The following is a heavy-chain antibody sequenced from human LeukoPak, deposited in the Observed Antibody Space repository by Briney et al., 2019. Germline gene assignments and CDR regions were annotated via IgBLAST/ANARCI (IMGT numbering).Heavy chain of an antibody. CDR3: ARGRDGVRGDLHY. CDR1: GGTFSSYA. V-gene: IGHV1-69*13. CDR2: IIPIFGTA. J-gene: IGHJ4*02. D-gene: IGHD3-10*01. Sequence: SVKVSCKASGGTFSSYAISWVRQAPGQGLEWMGGIIPIFGTANYAQKFQGRVTITADESTSTAYMELSSLRSEDTAVYYCARGRDGVRGDLHYWGQGTLVTVSS.